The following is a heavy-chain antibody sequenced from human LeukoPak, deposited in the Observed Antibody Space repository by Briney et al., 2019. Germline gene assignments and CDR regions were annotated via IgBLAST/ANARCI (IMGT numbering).Heavy chain of an antibody. V-gene: IGHV1-2*02. CDR3: ARDWGNSLSIYYMDV. D-gene: IGHD3-16*01. CDR2: INPNSGGT. CDR1: GYTFTGYY. Sequence: ASVKVSCKASGYTFTGYYMHWVRQAPGQGLEWMGWINPNSGGTNYAQKFQGRVTMTRDTSISTAYMELSRLGSDDTAVYYCARDWGNSLSIYYMDVWGKGTTVTVSS. J-gene: IGHJ6*03.